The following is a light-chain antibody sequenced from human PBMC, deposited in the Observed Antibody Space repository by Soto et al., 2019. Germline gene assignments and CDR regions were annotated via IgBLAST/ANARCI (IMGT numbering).Light chain of an antibody. Sequence: QSALTQPPSVSGSPGQSVTISCTGTSSDVGRYNRVSWYQQPPGTAPKLMIYEVSNRPSGVPDRFSASKSGNTASLTISGLQAEDEADYYCTSYTGSSTWVFGGGTKLTVL. CDR3: TSYTGSSTWV. J-gene: IGLJ3*02. CDR2: EVS. V-gene: IGLV2-18*02. CDR1: SSDVGRYNR.